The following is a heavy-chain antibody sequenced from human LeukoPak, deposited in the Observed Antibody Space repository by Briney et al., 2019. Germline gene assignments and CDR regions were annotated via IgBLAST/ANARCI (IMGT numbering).Heavy chain of an antibody. D-gene: IGHD3-9*01. V-gene: IGHV3-53*01. Sequence: GGSLRLSCAASGFTVSSNYMSWVRQASGKGLEWVSVIYSGGSTYYADSVKGRFTISRDNSKNTLYLQMNSLRAEDTAVYYCARAQLRYFDWLEYYFDYWGQGTLVTVSS. CDR3: ARAQLRYFDWLEYYFDY. CDR2: IYSGGST. CDR1: GFTVSSNY. J-gene: IGHJ4*02.